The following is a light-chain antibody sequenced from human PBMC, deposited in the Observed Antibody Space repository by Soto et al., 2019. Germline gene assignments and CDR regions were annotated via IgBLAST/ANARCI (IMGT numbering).Light chain of an antibody. CDR2: EVN. V-gene: IGLV2-8*01. CDR3: SSYAGSKTFVV. CDR1: SSDVGGDNS. J-gene: IGLJ2*01. Sequence: QSALTQPPSASGSPGQSVTISCTGISSDVGGDNSVSWYQQHPGKAPKLIISEVNNRPSGVPVRFSGSKSGNTASLTVSGLQAEDEADYYCSSYAGSKTFVVFGGGTKLTVL.